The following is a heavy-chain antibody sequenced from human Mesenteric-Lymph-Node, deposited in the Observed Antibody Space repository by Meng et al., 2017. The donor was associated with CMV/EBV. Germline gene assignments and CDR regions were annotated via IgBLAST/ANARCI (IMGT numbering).Heavy chain of an antibody. J-gene: IGHJ4*02. CDR3: ARDSNFGVVLDH. D-gene: IGHD3-3*01. CDR1: GFTSSTYS. V-gene: IGHV3-21*06. Sequence: GGSLRLSCAASGFTSSTYSMNWVRQAPGKGLEWVSYISSSTSYISYADSVKGRFTISRDNAKNSLFLQMNSLRAEDTAVYYCARDSNFGVVLDHWGQGTLVTVSS. CDR2: ISSSTSYI.